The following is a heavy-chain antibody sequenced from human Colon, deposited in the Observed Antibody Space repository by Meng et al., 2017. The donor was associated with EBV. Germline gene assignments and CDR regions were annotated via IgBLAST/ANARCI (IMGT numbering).Heavy chain of an antibody. CDR1: GGSISSGTYY. CDR3: ARYVFDSSSLYSNWFDP. V-gene: IGHV4-31*03. CDR2: IHYSGST. Sequence: QVQLLESGPGLVKPSQTLSLTCTVSGGSISSGTYYWGWIRQLPGKGLEWIAYIHYSGSTYYSPSLKSRVTISVDTSKNQLSLKLSSMTAADTAVYYCARYVFDSSSLYSNWFDPWGQGTLVTVSS. D-gene: IGHD3-22*01. J-gene: IGHJ5*02.